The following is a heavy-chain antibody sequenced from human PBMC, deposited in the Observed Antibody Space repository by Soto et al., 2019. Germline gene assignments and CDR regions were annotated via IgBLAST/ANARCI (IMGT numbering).Heavy chain of an antibody. V-gene: IGHV4-34*01. J-gene: IGHJ4*02. CDR1: GGSFSGYY. CDR2: INDSGST. D-gene: IGHD3-22*01. CDR3: ARAHRRNYYYESSGYTY. Sequence: QVQLQQWGAGLLKPSETLSLTCAVYGGSFSGYYWCWVRQPPGKGLEWIGEINDSGSTNYNPSLKGRVTISVDTCKNQYSLKLCSVTAEDTAVYYCARAHRRNYYYESSGYTYRGQGTLVTVSS.